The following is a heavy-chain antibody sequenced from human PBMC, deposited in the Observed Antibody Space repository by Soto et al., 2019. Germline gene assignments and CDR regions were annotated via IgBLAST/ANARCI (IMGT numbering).Heavy chain of an antibody. J-gene: IGHJ6*01. CDR1: GQTVLSNSAV. D-gene: IGHD6-19*01. Sequence: SQTLSVTCVISGQTVLSNSAVWNWMMQSPSRGLEWLGRTCSRAKWYTDYAPSVKSRISIIADTCKYQVSLQLNAVTSEDTAIYYCARDDFPGAGRLFHYGIDVRGRGTAVAVSS. V-gene: IGHV6-1*01. CDR3: ARDDFPGAGRLFHYGIDV. CDR2: TCSRAKWYT.